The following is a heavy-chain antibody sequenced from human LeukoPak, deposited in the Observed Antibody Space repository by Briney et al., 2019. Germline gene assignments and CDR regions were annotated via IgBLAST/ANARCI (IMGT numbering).Heavy chain of an antibody. D-gene: IGHD3-16*02. J-gene: IGHJ6*02. V-gene: IGHV3-9*01. CDR2: INRRGGTV. Sequence: SLRLSLEGSGLPFDDRAMHRVRPVPGKGLEGGSGINRRGGTVRHAVPVKGRFTISRDIAKHALYLHMSCLRADDTAVYYCARGGSYRAPQYNYSYGMDVWGQGTTVTVSS. CDR1: GLPFDDRA. CDR3: ARGGSYRAPQYNYSYGMDV.